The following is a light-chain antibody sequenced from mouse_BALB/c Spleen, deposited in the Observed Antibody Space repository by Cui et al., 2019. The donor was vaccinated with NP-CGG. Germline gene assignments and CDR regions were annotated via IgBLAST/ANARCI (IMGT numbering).Light chain of an antibody. CDR3: ALWYSNHWV. J-gene: IGLJ1*01. CDR1: TGAVTTSNY. V-gene: IGLV1*01. CDR2: GTN. Sequence: DVVTQDCALTTSPGETVTLTCRSSTGAVTTSNYANWVQEKPDHLFTGLIGGTNNRAPGVPARFSGSLIGDKAALTITGAQTEDEAIYFCALWYSNHWVFGGGTKLTVL.